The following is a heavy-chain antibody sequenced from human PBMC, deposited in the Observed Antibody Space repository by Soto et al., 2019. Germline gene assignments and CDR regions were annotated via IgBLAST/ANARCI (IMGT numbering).Heavy chain of an antibody. Sequence: PGGSLRLSCAASGFTFSSYSMNWVRQAPGKGLEWVSYIGIGSSTKYYADSVKGRFTISRDNAKNSLYLQMNSLRAEDTAVYYCAYYQLYYNDISVRPFNAFDVWGQGTMVTVSS. CDR3: AYYQLYYNDISVRPFNAFDV. V-gene: IGHV3-48*01. D-gene: IGHD3-22*01. CDR2: IGIGSSTK. J-gene: IGHJ3*01. CDR1: GFTFSSYS.